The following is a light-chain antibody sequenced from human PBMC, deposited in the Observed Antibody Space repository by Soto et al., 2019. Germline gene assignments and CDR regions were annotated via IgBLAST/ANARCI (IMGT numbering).Light chain of an antibody. J-gene: IGKJ4*01. CDR1: QSVSSSY. V-gene: IGKV3-20*01. Sequence: EIVLTQSPGTLSLSPGERATLSCRASQSVSSSYLAWYQQKPGQAPRLLIYGASSRATGIPDRFSGSGSGTDFTLTISRLEPEDFALYYCQQYSHWPLTFGGGTKVEIK. CDR2: GAS. CDR3: QQYSHWPLT.